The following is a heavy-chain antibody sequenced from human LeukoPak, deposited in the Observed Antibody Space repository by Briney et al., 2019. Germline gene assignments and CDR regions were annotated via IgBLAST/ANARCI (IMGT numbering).Heavy chain of an antibody. Sequence: PSETLSLTCAVYGGSFSGYYWSWIRQPPRKGLEWIGEINHSGSTNYNPSLKSRVTISVDTSKNQFSLKLSSVTAADTAVYYCARALSITMVRGTPYMDVWGKGTTVTVSS. CDR3: ARALSITMVRGTPYMDV. V-gene: IGHV4-34*01. J-gene: IGHJ6*03. CDR1: GGSFSGYY. CDR2: INHSGST. D-gene: IGHD3-10*01.